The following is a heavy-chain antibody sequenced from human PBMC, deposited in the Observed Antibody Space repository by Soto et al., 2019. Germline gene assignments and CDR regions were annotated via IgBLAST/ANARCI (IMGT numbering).Heavy chain of an antibody. D-gene: IGHD3-10*01. J-gene: IGHJ5*02. CDR2: IYYSGST. CDR3: AGRRYYYGSGSPHSWFDP. Sequence: PSETLSLTCTVSGGSTSSYYWSWIRQPPGKGLEWIGDIYYSGSTNYNPSLKSRVTISVDTSKNQFSLKLSSVTAADTAVYYCAGRRYYYGSGSPHSWFDPWGQGTLVTVSS. V-gene: IGHV4-59*08. CDR1: GGSTSSYY.